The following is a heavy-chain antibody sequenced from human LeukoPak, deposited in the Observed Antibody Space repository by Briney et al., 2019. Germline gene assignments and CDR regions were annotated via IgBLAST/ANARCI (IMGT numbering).Heavy chain of an antibody. CDR2: ISLDGDSA. V-gene: IGHV3-43D*03. CDR1: GFTFDDYA. J-gene: IGHJ5*02. CDR3: AKPRIAGADWLCWFHP. Sequence: PGGSLRLSCATSGFTFDDYAMHWVRQAPGKGLECVSLISLDGDSAYYAGSVKGRFTISRDNSTNSLYLQMNSLRAEDTALYYCAKPRIAGADWLCWFHPWGQGTLVTVSS. D-gene: IGHD6-13*01.